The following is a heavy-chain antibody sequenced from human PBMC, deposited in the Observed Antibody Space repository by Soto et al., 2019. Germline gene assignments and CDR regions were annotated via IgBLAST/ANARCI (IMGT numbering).Heavy chain of an antibody. V-gene: IGHV4-30-4*01. J-gene: IGHJ4*02. CDR1: GGSISSGDYY. CDR3: ARVGGFGATTIDY. CDR2: IYYSGST. D-gene: IGHD3-10*01. Sequence: QVQLQESGPGLVKPSQTLSLTCTVSGGSISSGDYYWSWIRQPPGEGLEWIGYIYYSGSTYYNPSLKSRVTISVDTSNNQFSLKLSSVTAADTAVYYCARVGGFGATTIDYWGQGTLVTVSS.